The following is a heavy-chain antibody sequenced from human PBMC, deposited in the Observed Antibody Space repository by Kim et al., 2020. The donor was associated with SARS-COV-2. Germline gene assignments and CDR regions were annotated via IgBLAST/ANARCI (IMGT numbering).Heavy chain of an antibody. CDR1: GYTLTELS. J-gene: IGHJ6*02. D-gene: IGHD6-19*01. Sequence: ASVKVSCKVSGYTLTELSMHWVRQALGKGLEWMGGFDPEDGETIYAQRFQGRVTMTEDTSTHTAYMELSSLRSEDTAVYYCATETRGAGLPGRRYYYGMDVWGQGTTVTVSS. CDR2: FDPEDGET. CDR3: ATETRGAGLPGRRYYYGMDV. V-gene: IGHV1-24*01.